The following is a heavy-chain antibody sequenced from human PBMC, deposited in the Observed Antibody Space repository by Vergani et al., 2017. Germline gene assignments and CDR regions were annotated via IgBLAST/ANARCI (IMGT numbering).Heavy chain of an antibody. D-gene: IGHD5-24*01. CDR3: ARDVGDGYNYVRLVYGMDV. CDR2: ISSSSSYI. J-gene: IGHJ6*02. V-gene: IGHV3-21*01. Sequence: EVQLVESGGGLVKPGGSLRLSCAASGFTFSSYSMNWVRQAPGKGLEWVSSISSSSSYIYYADSVKGRFTISRDNAKNSLYLQMNSLRAEDTAVYHCARDVGDGYNYVRLVYGMDVWGQGTTVTVSS. CDR1: GFTFSSYS.